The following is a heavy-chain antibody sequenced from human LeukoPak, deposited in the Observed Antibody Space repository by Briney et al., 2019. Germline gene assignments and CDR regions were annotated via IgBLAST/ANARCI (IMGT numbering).Heavy chain of an antibody. J-gene: IGHJ4*02. D-gene: IGHD2-15*01. Sequence: GGSLRLSCAASGFTFSDYYMSWIRRAPGKGLEWVSYISSSGSTIYYADSVKGRFTISRDNAKNSLYLQMNSLRAEDTAVYYCARAVDIVVVVAATYYFDYWGQGTLVTVSS. CDR3: ARAVDIVVVVAATYYFDY. CDR2: ISSSGSTI. V-gene: IGHV3-11*01. CDR1: GFTFSDYY.